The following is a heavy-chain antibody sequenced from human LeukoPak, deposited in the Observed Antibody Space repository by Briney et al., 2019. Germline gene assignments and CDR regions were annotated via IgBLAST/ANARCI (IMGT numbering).Heavy chain of an antibody. D-gene: IGHD6-13*01. CDR1: GGSFSGYY. V-gene: IGHV4-34*01. Sequence: SETLSLTCAVYGGSFSGYYWSWIRQPPGKGLEWIGEINHSGTTKYNPSLKSRVTISVDTSKNQFSLKLSSVTAADTAVYYCAREDSSSWYCYFDYWGQGTLVTVSS. CDR2: INHSGTT. CDR3: AREDSSSWYCYFDY. J-gene: IGHJ4*02.